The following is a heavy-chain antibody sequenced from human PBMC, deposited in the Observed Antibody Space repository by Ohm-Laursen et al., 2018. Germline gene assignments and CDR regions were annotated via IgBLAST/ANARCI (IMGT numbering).Heavy chain of an antibody. CDR3: ARVGYYDSRGYGLGF. CDR1: GYTFTDYS. CDR2: INPNSGAT. Sequence: ASVKVSCKASGYTFTDYSIHWVRQAPGQGLEWMGWINPNSGATGYAQNFPGRVTMTRDTSISTAYMELSRLRSDDTAVYYCARVGYYDSRGYGLGFWGQGTLVTVSS. D-gene: IGHD3-22*01. J-gene: IGHJ4*02. V-gene: IGHV1-2*02.